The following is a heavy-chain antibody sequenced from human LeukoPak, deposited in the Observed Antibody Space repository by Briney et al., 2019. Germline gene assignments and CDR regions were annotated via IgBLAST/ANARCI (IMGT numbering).Heavy chain of an antibody. D-gene: IGHD5-24*01. CDR2: INPGGGNT. CDR1: GYTFTGYY. J-gene: IGHJ3*02. Sequence: ASVKVSCKASGYTFTGYYIHWVRQVPGQGREWMGLINPGGGNTNYAQNFQGRVTMTRDTSASTVYMELSSLRSEDTAIYYCARIRDGYNDAYDIWGQGTVVTVPS. V-gene: IGHV1-46*01. CDR3: ARIRDGYNDAYDI.